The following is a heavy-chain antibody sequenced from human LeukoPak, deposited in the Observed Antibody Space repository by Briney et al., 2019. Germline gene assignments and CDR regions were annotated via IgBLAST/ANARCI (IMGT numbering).Heavy chain of an antibody. J-gene: IGHJ1*01. V-gene: IGHV3-48*02. CDR2: ISSSSSTI. CDR1: GFTFSTYS. Sequence: GGSLRLSCAVSGFTFSTYSMNWVRQAPGKGLEWVSYISSSSSTIYYADSVKGRFTISRDNAMNSLYLQMNSLRDEDTAVYYCAKDSDYYHSSGYYYAYFQHWGQGTLVTVSS. D-gene: IGHD3-22*01. CDR3: AKDSDYYHSSGYYYAYFQH.